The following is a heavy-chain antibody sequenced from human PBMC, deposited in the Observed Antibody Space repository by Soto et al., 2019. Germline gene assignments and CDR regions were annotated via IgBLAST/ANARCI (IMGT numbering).Heavy chain of an antibody. V-gene: IGHV3-33*01. D-gene: IGHD3-10*01. CDR1: GFTFSSYG. CDR3: ARSSVVRGPFDY. CDR2: IWYDGSNK. Sequence: GGSLRLSCAASGFTFSSYGMHWVRQAPGKGLEWVAVIWYDGSNKYYADSVKGRFTISRDNSKNTLYLQMNSLRAEDTAVYYCARSSVVRGPFDYWGQGTLVTVSS. J-gene: IGHJ4*02.